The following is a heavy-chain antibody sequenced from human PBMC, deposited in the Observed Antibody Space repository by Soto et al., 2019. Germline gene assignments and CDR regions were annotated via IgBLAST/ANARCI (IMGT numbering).Heavy chain of an antibody. CDR2: ISSSSSTI. CDR1: GFTFSSYS. D-gene: IGHD6-13*01. V-gene: IGHV3-48*01. Sequence: GGSLRLSCAASGFTFSSYSMNWVRQAPGKGLEWVSYISSSSSTIYYADSVKGRFTISRDNAKNSLYLQMNSLRAEDTAVYYCARGKTGIAHPRGWFDPWGQGTLVTVSS. CDR3: ARGKTGIAHPRGWFDP. J-gene: IGHJ5*02.